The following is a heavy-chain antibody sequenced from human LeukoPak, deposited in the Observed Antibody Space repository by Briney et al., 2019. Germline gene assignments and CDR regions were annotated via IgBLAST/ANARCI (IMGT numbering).Heavy chain of an antibody. J-gene: IGHJ3*02. Sequence: GGTLRLSCAASGFSFSSYGMSWVRQAPGKGLEWVSSISASGGSTYYADSVKGHFTISRDNAKNTLYLQMNSLRAEDTALYYCARALGNAFDIWGQGTMVTVSS. D-gene: IGHD7-27*01. CDR3: ARALGNAFDI. V-gene: IGHV3-23*01. CDR2: ISASGGST. CDR1: GFSFSSYG.